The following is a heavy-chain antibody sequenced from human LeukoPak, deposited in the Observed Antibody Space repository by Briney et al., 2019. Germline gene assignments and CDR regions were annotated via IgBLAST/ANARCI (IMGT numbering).Heavy chain of an antibody. CDR3: AREKQVAMVRGGDAFDI. V-gene: IGHV4-59*01. CDR2: IYYSGST. D-gene: IGHD3-10*01. J-gene: IGHJ3*02. Sequence: SETLSLTCTVSGGSISSYYWSWIRQPPGKGLEWIGYIYYSGSTNYNPSLKSRVTISVDTSKNHFSLKLSSVTAADTAVYYCAREKQVAMVRGGDAFDIWGQGTMVTVSS. CDR1: GGSISSYY.